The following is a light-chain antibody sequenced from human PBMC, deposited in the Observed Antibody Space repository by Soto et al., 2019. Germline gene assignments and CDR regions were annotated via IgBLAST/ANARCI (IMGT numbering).Light chain of an antibody. Sequence: IQMTQSPSSLSASVGDRVTITCRASQSISYYLNWYQQRPGKAPDLLIFSASSLQTGVPSRFSGSGSGTDFALTISSLQPEDVATYYCQQSHSTPLTFGGGTKVEIK. CDR2: SAS. CDR1: QSISYY. V-gene: IGKV1-39*01. CDR3: QQSHSTPLT. J-gene: IGKJ4*01.